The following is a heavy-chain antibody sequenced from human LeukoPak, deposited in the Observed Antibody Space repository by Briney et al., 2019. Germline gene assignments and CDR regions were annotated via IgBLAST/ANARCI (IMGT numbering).Heavy chain of an antibody. D-gene: IGHD3-9*01. CDR1: GYSFTSYW. V-gene: IGHV5-51*01. J-gene: IGHJ3*02. CDR3: ARPSPDWLLGAFDI. Sequence: GESLKISCKGSGYSFTSYWIGWVRPMPGKGLERMGIIYPGDSDTRYSPSFQGQVTISADKSISTAYLQWSSLKASDTAMYYCARPSPDWLLGAFDIWGQGTMVTVSS. CDR2: IYPGDSDT.